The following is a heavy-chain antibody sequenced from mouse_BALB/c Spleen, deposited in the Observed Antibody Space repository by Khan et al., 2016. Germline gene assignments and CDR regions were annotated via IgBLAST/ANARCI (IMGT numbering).Heavy chain of an antibody. J-gene: IGHJ3*01. Sequence: VQLQQSGAELVKPGASVKLSCTASGFNIKDTYMHWVKQRPEQGLEWIGRIDPANGNTKYDPKFQGKATITADTSSNTAYLQLSSLTSEDTAVYYCARSPYDYDVGFASWGQGTLVTVSA. CDR1: GFNIKDTY. CDR2: IDPANGNT. D-gene: IGHD2-4*01. CDR3: ARSPYDYDVGFAS. V-gene: IGHV14-3*02.